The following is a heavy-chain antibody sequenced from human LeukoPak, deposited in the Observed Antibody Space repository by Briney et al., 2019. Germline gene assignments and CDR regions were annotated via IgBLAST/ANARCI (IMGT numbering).Heavy chain of an antibody. V-gene: IGHV3-48*03. CDR3: ARDGYHYYGSGTYFGYYYMDV. D-gene: IGHD3-10*01. CDR1: GFTFSSYE. Sequence: PGGSLRLSCAASGFTFSSYEMNWVRQAPGKGLEWVSYTSGSGSAIYYADSVKGRFTISRDNAKNSLYLQMNSLRAEDTAVYYCARDGYHYYGSGTYFGYYYMDVWGKGTTVTISS. CDR2: TSGSGSAI. J-gene: IGHJ6*03.